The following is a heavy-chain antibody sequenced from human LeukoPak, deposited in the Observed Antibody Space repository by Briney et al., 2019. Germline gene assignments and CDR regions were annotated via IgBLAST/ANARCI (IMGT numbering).Heavy chain of an antibody. V-gene: IGHV1-46*01. CDR3: ARDIFDPEQQLVSY. D-gene: IGHD6-13*01. J-gene: IGHJ4*02. CDR2: INPTTGST. Sequence: ASVKVSCKASGYTFTNYFMHWLRQARGQGLQWMGLINPTTGSTTYAQKFQGRLIMTRDTSTSTVYMELSSLRSEDTAVYYCARDIFDPEQQLVSYWGQGTLVTVSS. CDR1: GYTFTNYF.